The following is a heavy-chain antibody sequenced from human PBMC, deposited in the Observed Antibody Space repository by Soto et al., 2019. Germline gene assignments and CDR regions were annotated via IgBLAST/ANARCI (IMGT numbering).Heavy chain of an antibody. CDR3: ARVGFSTSCPGYTFQI. Sequence: SETLSLTCAVSGGTTNSGGYYWSWIRQHPGEGLEWIGHIYYTGSTSYNPSLKSRVTISIDTSKNQFSLKLSSATAADTALYYCARVGFSTSCPGYTFQIWGQGTMVPVAS. D-gene: IGHD2-2*01. J-gene: IGHJ3*02. CDR2: IYYTGST. CDR1: GGTTNSGGYY. V-gene: IGHV4-31*11.